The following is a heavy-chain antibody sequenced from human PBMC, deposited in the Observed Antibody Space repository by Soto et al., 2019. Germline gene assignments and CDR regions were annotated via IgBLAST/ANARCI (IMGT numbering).Heavy chain of an antibody. CDR3: AKGYLYYYYYMDV. J-gene: IGHJ6*03. CDR1: GFTFSSYG. Sequence: QVQLVESGGGVVQPGRSLRLSCAASGFTFSSYGMHWVRQAPGKGLEWVAVISYDGSNKYYADSVKGRFTISRDNSKNTLYLQINSLRAEDTAVYYCAKGYLYYYYYMDVWGKGTTVTVSS. CDR2: ISYDGSNK. V-gene: IGHV3-30*18. D-gene: IGHD3-16*02.